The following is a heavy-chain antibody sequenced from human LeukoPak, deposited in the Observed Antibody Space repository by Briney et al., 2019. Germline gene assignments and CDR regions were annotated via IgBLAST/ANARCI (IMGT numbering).Heavy chain of an antibody. Sequence: PSETLSLTCTVSGGSISSYYWSWIRQPAGKGLEWIGRIYTRGSTNYNLSLKSRVNMSVDTSKNHFYLKLNSVTAADTAVYYGARAGYSSGWSTTYYYYYMDVWGKGTTVTVSS. CDR1: GGSISSYY. J-gene: IGHJ6*03. V-gene: IGHV4-4*07. CDR3: ARAGYSSGWSTTYYYYYMDV. D-gene: IGHD6-19*01. CDR2: IYTRGST.